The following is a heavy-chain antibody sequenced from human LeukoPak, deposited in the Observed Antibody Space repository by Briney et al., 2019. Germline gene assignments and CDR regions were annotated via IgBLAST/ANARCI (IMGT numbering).Heavy chain of an antibody. CDR2: IYYSGTT. V-gene: IGHV4-59*01. D-gene: IGHD2-21*02. Sequence: PSETLSLTCTVYGGSFSGYYWSWIRQPPGKGLEWIGYIYYSGTTNYNPYLKSRVTISVDTSKNQFSMKLRSVTAADTAVYYCACLTAGDAFDMWGEGSMV. CDR1: GGSFSGYY. CDR3: ACLTAGDAFDM. J-gene: IGHJ3*02.